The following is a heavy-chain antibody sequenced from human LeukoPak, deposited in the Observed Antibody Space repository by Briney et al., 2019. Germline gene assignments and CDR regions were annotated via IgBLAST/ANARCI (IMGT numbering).Heavy chain of an antibody. V-gene: IGHV3-21*01. J-gene: IGHJ4*02. Sequence: GGSLRLSCAASGFTFSDYFMGWVRQAPGKGLEWVASIDTTSTYIFYADSVRGRFTISRDHARSSLSLQMHSLTADDTAVYYCARSRRDSAWYIDDYWGQGTQVTVSS. D-gene: IGHD6-13*01. CDR2: IDTTSTYI. CDR1: GFTFSDYF. CDR3: ARSRRDSAWYIDDY.